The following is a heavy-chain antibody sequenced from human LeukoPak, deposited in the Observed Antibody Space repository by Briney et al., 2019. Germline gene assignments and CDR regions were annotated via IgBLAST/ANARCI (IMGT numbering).Heavy chain of an antibody. CDR3: ARHYKSSHYYMDV. Sequence: ETLSLTCTVSGGSISSSSYYWGWIRQPPGKGLEWIGSIYYSGSTYYNPSLKSRVTISVDTSKNQFSLKLSSVTAADTAVYYCARHYKSSHYYMDVWGKGTTVTVSS. CDR2: IYYSGST. D-gene: IGHD1-1*01. J-gene: IGHJ6*03. V-gene: IGHV4-39*01. CDR1: GGSISSSSYY.